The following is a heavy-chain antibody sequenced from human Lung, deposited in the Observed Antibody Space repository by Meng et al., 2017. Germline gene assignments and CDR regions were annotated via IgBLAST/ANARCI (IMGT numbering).Heavy chain of an antibody. CDR3: ARFPRQYCASSKPDDY. Sequence: ASVKVSCKASGYTFTDYYIHWVRQAPGQGLEWMGRINPNSGGTNYEQKLQGRVTMTRDTAISTAYMELKSMRSDDTAVYYWARFPRQYCASSKPDDYWGQGTLVTVSS. CDR1: GYTFTDYY. CDR2: INPNSGGT. J-gene: IGHJ4*02. D-gene: IGHD2-21*01. V-gene: IGHV1-2*06.